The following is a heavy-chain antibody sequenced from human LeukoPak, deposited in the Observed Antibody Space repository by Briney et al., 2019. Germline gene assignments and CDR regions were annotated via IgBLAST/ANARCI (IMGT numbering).Heavy chain of an antibody. CDR3: ARDADSSNEWGPFDP. Sequence: SQTLSLTRVISGDSVSSSASWNWIRQSPSRGLEWLGRTYYRSKWSSEYAASVKSRITINADTSKNQFSLQLDSVIPEDTAVYYCARDADSSNEWGPFDPWGQGILVTVSS. CDR2: TYYRSKWSS. CDR1: GDSVSSSAS. V-gene: IGHV6-1*01. D-gene: IGHD1-26*01. J-gene: IGHJ5*02.